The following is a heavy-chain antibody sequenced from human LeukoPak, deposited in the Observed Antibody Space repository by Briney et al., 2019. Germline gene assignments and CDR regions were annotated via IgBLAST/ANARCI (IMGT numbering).Heavy chain of an antibody. D-gene: IGHD3-10*01. J-gene: IGHJ3*02. V-gene: IGHV4-39*01. Sequence: PSETLSLTCTVSGGSISSSSYYWGWIRQPSGEVLEWIGSIYYSGSTYYNPSLKSRVTISVDTSKNQFSLKLSFVTAADTAVYYCARREGYYYGSGNAFDIWGQGTMVTVSS. CDR2: IYYSGST. CDR3: ARREGYYYGSGNAFDI. CDR1: GGSISSSSYY.